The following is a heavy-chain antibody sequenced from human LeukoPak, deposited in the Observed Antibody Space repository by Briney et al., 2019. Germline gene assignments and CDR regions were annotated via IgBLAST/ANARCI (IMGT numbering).Heavy chain of an antibody. V-gene: IGHV4-59*11. CDR3: ARGVYIAAAQYGY. CDR1: GGSISSHY. CDR2: IYYSGTT. J-gene: IGHJ4*02. D-gene: IGHD6-13*01. Sequence: SETLSLTCTVSGGSISSHYWSWIRQPPGKGLEWVGYIYYSGTTNYNPSLKSRVTISVDTSKNQFSLKLSSVTAADTAVYYCARGVYIAAAQYGYWGQGTLVTVSS.